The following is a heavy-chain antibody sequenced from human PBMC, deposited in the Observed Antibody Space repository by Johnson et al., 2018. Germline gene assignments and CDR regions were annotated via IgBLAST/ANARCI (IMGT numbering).Heavy chain of an antibody. CDR3: AKAENTEYYYYYFYMDV. CDR2: ISSSGGNT. D-gene: IGHD1-14*01. J-gene: IGHJ6*03. CDR1: GFTFNIYA. V-gene: IGHV3-23*04. Sequence: VQLVESGGGLLQPGGSLRLSCAASGFTFNIYALNWVRQAPGKGLEWVSGISSSGGNTRYADPVKGRFTISRDNSKNTLYLQMNSLRAEDTAVYYCAKAENTEYYYYYFYMDVWGKGTTVTVSS.